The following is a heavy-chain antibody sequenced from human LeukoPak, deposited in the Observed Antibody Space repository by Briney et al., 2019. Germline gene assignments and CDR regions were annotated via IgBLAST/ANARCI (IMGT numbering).Heavy chain of an antibody. J-gene: IGHJ6*02. CDR2: ISAYNGNT. Sequence: ASVTVSCTASGYTFTSYGISWVRQAPGQGLERMGWISAYNGNTNYAQKLQGRVTMTTDTSTSTAYMELRSLRSDDTAVYYCARVQGYYYYYGMDVWGQGTTVTVSS. V-gene: IGHV1-18*01. CDR1: GYTFTSYG. CDR3: ARVQGYYYYYGMDV.